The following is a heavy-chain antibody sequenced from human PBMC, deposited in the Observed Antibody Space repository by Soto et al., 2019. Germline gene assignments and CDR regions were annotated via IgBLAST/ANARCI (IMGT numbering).Heavy chain of an antibody. CDR2: ISYDGSNK. CDR1: GFTFSSYG. CDR3: AKDRGGYSGSEALDY. J-gene: IGHJ4*02. Sequence: PGGSLRLSCAASGFTFSSYGMHWVRQAPGKGLEWVAVISYDGSNKYYADSVKGRFTISRDNSKNTLYLQMNSLRAEDTAVYYCAKDRGGYSGSEALDYWGQGTLVTVSS. D-gene: IGHD5-12*01. V-gene: IGHV3-30*18.